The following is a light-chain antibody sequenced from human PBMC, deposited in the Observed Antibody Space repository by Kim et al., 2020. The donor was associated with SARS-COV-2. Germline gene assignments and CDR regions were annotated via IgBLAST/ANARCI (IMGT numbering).Light chain of an antibody. CDR2: EDD. CDR1: SGSIDDNY. V-gene: IGLV6-57*04. CDR3: QSYNRDNVL. Sequence: NFMLTQPHSVSGSPGKTITISCTRSSGSIDDNYVQWYQQRPGGVPTAVIYEDDQRPSGVSDRFSGSIDNSSNSASLTISGLRTEDEAAYYCQSYNRDNVLFGGGTQLTVL. J-gene: IGLJ2*01.